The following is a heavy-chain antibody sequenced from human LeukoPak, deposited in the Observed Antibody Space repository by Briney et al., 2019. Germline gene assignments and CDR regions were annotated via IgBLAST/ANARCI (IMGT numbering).Heavy chain of an antibody. CDR1: GFTFSSYG. V-gene: IGHV3-21*01. D-gene: IGHD2-2*01. J-gene: IGHJ4*02. CDR2: ISSSSSYI. Sequence: GGSLRLSCAASGFTFSSYGMNWVRQAPGKGLEWVSSISSSSSYIYYADSVKGRFTISRDNAKNSLYLQMNSLRAEDTAVYYCARFDVVVVPAANGDFDYWGQGTLVTVSS. CDR3: ARFDVVVVPAANGDFDY.